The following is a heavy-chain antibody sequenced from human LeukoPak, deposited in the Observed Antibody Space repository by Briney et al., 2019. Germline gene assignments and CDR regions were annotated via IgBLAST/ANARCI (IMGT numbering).Heavy chain of an antibody. Sequence: GGSLRLSCAASGFTSGAYNMQWVRQAPGKGLEWVSCITHSGGKTYYGDSVKGRFTTSRDNAKNSLFLQMDSLRDEDTAVYYCAREEVTSIQIYSHYYGMDVWGQGTTVTVSS. CDR2: ITHSGGKT. J-gene: IGHJ6*02. CDR3: AREEVTSIQIYSHYYGMDV. CDR1: GFTSGAYN. D-gene: IGHD2-21*02. V-gene: IGHV3-21*01.